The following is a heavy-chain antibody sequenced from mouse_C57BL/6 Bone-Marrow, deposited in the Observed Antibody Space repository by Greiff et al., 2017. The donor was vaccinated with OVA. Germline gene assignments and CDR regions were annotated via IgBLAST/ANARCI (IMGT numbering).Heavy chain of an antibody. Sequence: QVQLKQPGAELVRPGSSVKLSCKASGYTFTSYWMHWVKQRPIQGLEWIGNIDPSDSETHYNQKFKDKATLTVDKSSSTAYMQLSSLTSEDSAVYYCARREEYDFDYWGQGTTLTVSS. V-gene: IGHV1-52*01. CDR1: GYTFTSYW. D-gene: IGHD2-3*01. CDR2: IDPSDSET. J-gene: IGHJ2*01. CDR3: ARREEYDFDY.